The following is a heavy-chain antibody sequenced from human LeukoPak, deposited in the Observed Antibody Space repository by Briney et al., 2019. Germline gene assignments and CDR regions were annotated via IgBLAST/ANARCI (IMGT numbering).Heavy chain of an antibody. J-gene: IGHJ4*02. CDR1: GFTFDDYA. CDR2: ISWNSGSI. Sequence: AGGSLRLSCAASGFTFDDYAMHWVRQAPGKGLEWVLGISWNSGSIGYADSVRGRFTISRDNSKNTLYLQMNSLRAEDTAVYYCAKDSRGYSSSWWGQGTLVTVSS. D-gene: IGHD6-6*01. V-gene: IGHV3-9*01. CDR3: AKDSRGYSSSW.